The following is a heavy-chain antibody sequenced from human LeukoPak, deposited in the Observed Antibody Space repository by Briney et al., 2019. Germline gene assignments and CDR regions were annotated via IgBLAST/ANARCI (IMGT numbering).Heavy chain of an antibody. CDR1: GGSISSYY. J-gene: IGHJ4*02. V-gene: IGHV4-59*01. D-gene: IGHD4-23*01. CDR3: ARVSRGNSVGGDY. CDR2: IQYSGST. Sequence: SETLSLTCTVSGGSISSYYWSWIRQPPGKGLEWIGYIQYSGSTNYNPSLKSRVTISVDTSKNQFSLKLSSVTAADTAMYYCARVSRGNSVGGDYWGRGTLVTVSS.